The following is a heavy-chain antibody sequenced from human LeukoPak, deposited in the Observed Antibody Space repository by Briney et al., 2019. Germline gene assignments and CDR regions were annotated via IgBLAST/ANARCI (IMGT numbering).Heavy chain of an antibody. CDR1: GVSISSYY. CDR2: IYTSGST. CDR3: ARHVSTSESENFDY. Sequence: SETLSLTCTVSGVSISSYYWSWIRQPPGKGLEWIGYIYTSGSTNHNPSLKSRVTISVDTSKNQFSLELSSVTAADTAVYYCARHVSTSESENFDYWGQGTLVTVSS. J-gene: IGHJ4*02. D-gene: IGHD3-10*02. V-gene: IGHV4-4*09.